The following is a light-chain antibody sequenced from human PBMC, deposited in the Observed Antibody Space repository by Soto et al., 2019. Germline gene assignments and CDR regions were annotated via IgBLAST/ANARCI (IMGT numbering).Light chain of an antibody. CDR2: GAS. CDR3: QQYNDWPPGGT. Sequence: EIVMTQSPATLSVSPGERATLSCRASQSVNNNLAWYQQKPGQAPRLLIYGASTRATGIPARFSGSGSGTEFTLTISSLQSEDFAVYDCQQYNDWPPGGTFGQGTKVEIK. CDR1: QSVNNN. J-gene: IGKJ1*01. V-gene: IGKV3-15*01.